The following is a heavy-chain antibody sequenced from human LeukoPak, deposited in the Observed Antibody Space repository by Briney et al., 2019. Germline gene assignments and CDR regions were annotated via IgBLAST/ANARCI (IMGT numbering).Heavy chain of an antibody. CDR2: IYYSGST. CDR1: GGSISSYY. Sequence: SETLSLTCTVSGGSISSYYWSWIRQPPGKGLEWIGYIYYSGSTDYNPSLKSRVTISVDTSKNQFSLKLSSVTAADTAVYYCAAGAAQGAFDIWGQGTMVTVSS. D-gene: IGHD1-26*01. V-gene: IGHV4-59*01. J-gene: IGHJ3*02. CDR3: AAGAAQGAFDI.